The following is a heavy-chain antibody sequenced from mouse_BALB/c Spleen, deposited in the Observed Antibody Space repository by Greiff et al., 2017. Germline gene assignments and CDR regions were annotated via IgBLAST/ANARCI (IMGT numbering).Heavy chain of an antibody. V-gene: IGHV2-9*02. D-gene: IGHD1-1*01. Sequence: QVQLQQSGPGLVAPSQSLSITCTVSGFSLTSYGVHWVRQPPGKGLEWLGVIWAGGSTNYNSALMSRLSISKDNSKSQVFLKMNSLQTDDTAMYYCARGGTTVVATPYYYAMDYWGQGTSVTVSS. CDR3: ARGGTTVVATPYYYAMDY. CDR2: IWAGGST. CDR1: GFSLTSYG. J-gene: IGHJ4*01.